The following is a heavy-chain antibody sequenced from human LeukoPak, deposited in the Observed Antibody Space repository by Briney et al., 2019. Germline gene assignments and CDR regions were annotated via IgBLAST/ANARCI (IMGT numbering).Heavy chain of an antibody. D-gene: IGHD6-6*01. CDR3: ATYSTAARPHGYWFDP. V-gene: IGHV1-24*01. J-gene: IGHJ5*02. Sequence: EASVKVSCMVSGYTLTELSIHWVRQAAGKGLEWMGCFDPEDGETIYAQKFQGRVTMTEDTSTDTAYMELSSLRSEDTAVYYCATYSTAARPHGYWFDPWGQGTLVTVSS. CDR2: FDPEDGET. CDR1: GYTLTELS.